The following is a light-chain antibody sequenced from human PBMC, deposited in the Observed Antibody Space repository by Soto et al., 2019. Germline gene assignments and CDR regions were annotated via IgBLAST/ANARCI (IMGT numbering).Light chain of an antibody. Sequence: DIQMTQSPSSVSASVGDRVTITCRASQGISSWLAWYQQKPGKAPKLLIYAASSLQSGVPSRFSGRGSGTDFTPTISRPQPEDFATYDGEQANRSPPTFGPGPKVYSK. V-gene: IGKV1-12*01. J-gene: IGKJ3*01. CDR3: EQANRSPPT. CDR1: QGISSW. CDR2: AAS.